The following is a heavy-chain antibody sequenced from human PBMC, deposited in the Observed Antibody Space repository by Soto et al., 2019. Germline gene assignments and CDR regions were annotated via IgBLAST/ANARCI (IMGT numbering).Heavy chain of an antibody. V-gene: IGHV3-23*01. CDR2: ISGSGGST. D-gene: IGHD3-9*01. CDR1: GFTFSSYA. Sequence: GGSLRLSCAASGFTFSSYAMSWVRQAPGKGLEWVSAISGSGGSTYYADSVKGRFTISRDNSKNTLYLPMNSLRADDTAVYYCARDVDNVLTGLSDGFDVWGQGTMVTVS. J-gene: IGHJ3*01. CDR3: ARDVDNVLTGLSDGFDV.